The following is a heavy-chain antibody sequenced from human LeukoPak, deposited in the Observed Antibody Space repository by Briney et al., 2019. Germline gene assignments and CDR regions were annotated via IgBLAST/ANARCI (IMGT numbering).Heavy chain of an antibody. D-gene: IGHD4-23*01. CDR3: ASDRADYGGNQWAWLDH. J-gene: IGHJ5*02. Sequence: GPSLRLSRAASGFTLSNAWIGSVRQPAREGLEWVSYISRSGNTISYADSVKGRFTISRDNDKNSLSLKNNSLSAEDPAVYYRASDRADYGGNQWAWLDHWGQGTLVTVSS. V-gene: IGHV3-11*04. CDR2: ISRSGNTI. CDR1: GFTLSNAW.